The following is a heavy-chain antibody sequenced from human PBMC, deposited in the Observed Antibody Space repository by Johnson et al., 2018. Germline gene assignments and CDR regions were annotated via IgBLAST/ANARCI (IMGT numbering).Heavy chain of an antibody. CDR1: GFTFSNAW. CDR2: IKSKTDGGTT. CDR3: TTASIEEDACDI. Sequence: VQLVQSGGGLVKPGGSLRLSCAASGFTFSNAWMNWVRQAPGKGLEWVGRIKSKTDGGTTDYAAPVKGRFTISRDDSKNPLYLQMNSLKNEDTAVYFCTTASIEEDACDIWGQGTMVTVSS. J-gene: IGHJ3*02. V-gene: IGHV3-15*07. D-gene: IGHD2-2*01.